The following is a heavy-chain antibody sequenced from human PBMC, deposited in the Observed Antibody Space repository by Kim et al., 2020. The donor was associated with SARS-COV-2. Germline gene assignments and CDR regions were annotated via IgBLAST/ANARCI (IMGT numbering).Heavy chain of an antibody. CDR2: ISSSGSTI. V-gene: IGHV3-48*03. CDR1: GFTFSSYE. D-gene: IGHD3-22*01. CDR3: ARDLSYYDSSGSVLI. Sequence: GGSLRLSCAASGFTFSSYEMNWVRQAPGKGLEWVSYISSSGSTIYYADSVKGRFTISRDNAKNSLYLQMNSLRAEDTAVYYCARDLSYYDSSGSVLIWGQGTMVTVSS. J-gene: IGHJ3*02.